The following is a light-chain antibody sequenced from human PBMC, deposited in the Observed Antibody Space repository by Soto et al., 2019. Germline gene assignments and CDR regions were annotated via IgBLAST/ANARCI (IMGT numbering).Light chain of an antibody. CDR2: VGTGGIAG. CDR3: GADHGSGSKFVYV. CDR1: SGYSNYK. J-gene: IGLJ1*01. Sequence: QSALTQPPSASASLGASVTLTCTLSSGYSNYKVDWYQQRPGQGPRFVMRVGTGGIAGSKGDGIPDRFSGLGSGLNRYLTIKNIQEEDESDYHCGADHGSGSKFVYVFGTGTKLTVL. V-gene: IGLV9-49*03.